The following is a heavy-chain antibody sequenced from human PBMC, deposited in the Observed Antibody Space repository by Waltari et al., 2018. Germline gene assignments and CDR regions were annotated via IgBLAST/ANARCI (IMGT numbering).Heavy chain of an antibody. Sequence: EVQLVESGGVVVQPGGSLRLSCAASGFTVDDYTMYWVRQAPGKGLEWVSLISWDGGSTYYADSVKGRFTISRDNSKNSLYLQMNSLRTEDTALYYCAKGRFYYDSSGQGGMDVWGKGTTVTISS. CDR2: ISWDGGST. CDR1: GFTVDDYT. CDR3: AKGRFYYDSSGQGGMDV. V-gene: IGHV3-43*01. J-gene: IGHJ6*04. D-gene: IGHD3-22*01.